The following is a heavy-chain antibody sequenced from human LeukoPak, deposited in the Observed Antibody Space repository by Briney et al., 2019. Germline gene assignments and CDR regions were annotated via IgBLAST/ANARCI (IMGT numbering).Heavy chain of an antibody. CDR3: ARTLGYCSSTSCYLFDY. J-gene: IGHJ4*02. CDR1: GYTFTGYY. CDR2: INPNSGGT. D-gene: IGHD2-2*01. Sequence: ASVKVSCXASGYTFTGYYMHWVRQARGQGLEWMGRINPNSGGTNYAQKFQGRVTMTRDTSISTAYMELSRLRSDDTAVYYCARTLGYCSSTSCYLFDYWGQGTLVTVSS. V-gene: IGHV1-2*06.